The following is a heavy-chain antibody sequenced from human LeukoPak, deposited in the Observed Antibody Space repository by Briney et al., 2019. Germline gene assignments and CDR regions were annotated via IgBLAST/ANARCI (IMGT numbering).Heavy chain of an antibody. D-gene: IGHD1-26*01. CDR2: ISTSSTYI. CDR3: GRDYFGSIDY. V-gene: IGHV3-21*01. Sequence: PGESLRPSCAASGFTFTFYTMTWVRQAPGKGLEWVSSISTSSTYIYYADSLKGRFTISRDNAKNSLSLQMNSLRAEDTAVYYCGRDYFGSIDYWGQGILVTVSS. CDR1: GFTFTFYT. J-gene: IGHJ4*02.